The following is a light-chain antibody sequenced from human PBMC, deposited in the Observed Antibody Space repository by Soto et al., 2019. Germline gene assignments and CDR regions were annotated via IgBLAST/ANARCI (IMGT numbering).Light chain of an antibody. V-gene: IGKV1-5*01. CDR3: QHHNSYSQT. J-gene: IGKJ1*01. Sequence: DIQLTQSPPTLSASVGGRVTITCRASQSIRYYLAWYQQMPGKAPKLLIYGASSLQSGVPSRFSGSGSGTEFTLTICSLQPDDFATYFCQHHNSYSQTFGQGTKVDIK. CDR2: GAS. CDR1: QSIRYY.